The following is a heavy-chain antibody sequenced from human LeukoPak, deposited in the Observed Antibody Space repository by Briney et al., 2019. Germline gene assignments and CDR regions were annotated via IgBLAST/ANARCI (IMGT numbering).Heavy chain of an antibody. Sequence: SETLSLTCTVSGGSISSYYWSWIRQPPGKGLEWIGFIYYSGNTNYNPSLKSRVTISVDKSKNQFSLKLSSVTAADTAVYYCARDLYNWNSWGQGTLVTVSS. CDR1: GGSISSYY. D-gene: IGHD1-20*01. V-gene: IGHV4-59*01. CDR2: IYYSGNT. CDR3: ARDLYNWNS. J-gene: IGHJ4*02.